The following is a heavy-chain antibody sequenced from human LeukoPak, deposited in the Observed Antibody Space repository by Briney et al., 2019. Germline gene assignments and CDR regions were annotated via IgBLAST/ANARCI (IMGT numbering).Heavy chain of an antibody. Sequence: SEILSLTCTVSGGSISSSSYYWGWIRQPPGKGLEWIGSIYYSGSTYYNPSLKSRVTISVDTSKNQFSLKLSSVTAADTAVYYCARLVYYGSGSYLKYNWFDPWGQGTLVTASS. D-gene: IGHD3-10*01. CDR2: IYYSGST. V-gene: IGHV4-39*01. CDR3: ARLVYYGSGSYLKYNWFDP. J-gene: IGHJ5*02. CDR1: GGSISSSSYY.